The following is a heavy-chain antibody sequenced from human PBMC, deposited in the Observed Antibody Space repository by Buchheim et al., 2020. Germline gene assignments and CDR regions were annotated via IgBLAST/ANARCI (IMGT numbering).Heavy chain of an antibody. J-gene: IGHJ6*03. D-gene: IGHD2-2*02. CDR2: IYYSGST. V-gene: IGHV4-4*02. CDR1: GGSISSSNW. CDR3: ARGFAPDIVVVPAAISGYYYYYMDV. Sequence: QVQLQESGPGLVKPSGTLSLTCAVSGGSISSSNWWSWVRQPPGKGLEWIGEIYYSGSTNYNPSLKSRVTISVDKSKNQFSLNLSSVTAADTAVYYCARGFAPDIVVVPAAISGYYYYYMDVWGKGTT.